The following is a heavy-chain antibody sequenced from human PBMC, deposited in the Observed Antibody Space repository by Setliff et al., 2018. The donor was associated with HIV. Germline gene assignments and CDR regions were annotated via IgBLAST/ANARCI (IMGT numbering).Heavy chain of an antibody. D-gene: IGHD6-13*01. CDR2: INSDGSTV. J-gene: IGHJ4*02. V-gene: IGHV3-74*03. Sequence: GGSLRLSCAASGFSFSYYWMHWVRQAPGKGLEWVARINSDGSTVEHAGAVKGRLTISRDNARNTLYLEMNSLRVEDAAMYYCVRVAGFSSSWVAYWGQGTLVTVSS. CDR3: VRVAGFSSSWVAY. CDR1: GFSFSYYW.